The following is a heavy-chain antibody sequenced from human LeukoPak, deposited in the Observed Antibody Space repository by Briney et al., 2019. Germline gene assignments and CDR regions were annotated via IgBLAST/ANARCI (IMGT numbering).Heavy chain of an antibody. J-gene: IGHJ6*02. Sequence: PGGSLRLSCATSGFTFSSYWMSWVRQAPGKGLEWVANIKQDGSEKYYVDSVKGRFTISRDNAKNSLYLQMNSLRAEDTAVYYCARETPRHYDFWSGYYDYYYYYGMDVWGQGTTVTVSS. D-gene: IGHD3-3*01. V-gene: IGHV3-7*03. CDR3: ARETPRHYDFWSGYYDYYYYYGMDV. CDR2: IKQDGSEK. CDR1: GFTFSSYW.